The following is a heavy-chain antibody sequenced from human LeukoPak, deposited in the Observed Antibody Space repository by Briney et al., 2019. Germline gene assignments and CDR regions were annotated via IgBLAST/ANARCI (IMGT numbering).Heavy chain of an antibody. CDR1: GYTFTGHY. CDR2: INPSGGST. CDR3: ARALRTGTTLRACGY. V-gene: IGHV1-46*01. J-gene: IGHJ4*02. D-gene: IGHD1-1*01. Sequence: ASVKVSCKASGYTFTGHYMHWVRQAPGQGLEWMGIINPSGGSTSYAQKFQGRVTMTRDTSTSTVYMELSSLRSEDTAVYYCARALRTGTTLRACGYWGQGTLVTVSS.